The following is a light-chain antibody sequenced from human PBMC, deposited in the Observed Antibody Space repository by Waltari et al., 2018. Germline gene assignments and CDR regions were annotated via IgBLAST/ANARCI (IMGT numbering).Light chain of an antibody. CDR3: MQARQPPYT. CDR1: QSVFHRTNSKNY. V-gene: IGKV4-1*01. Sequence: DIVMTQSPDSLAVSLGERATINCKSSQSVFHRTNSKNYLAWYRQKPGPPPKILINWASSRESGVPDRFSGSGSGTYFTLKISRVEAEDVGVYYCMQARQPPYTFGGGTKVEIK. CDR2: WAS. J-gene: IGKJ4*01.